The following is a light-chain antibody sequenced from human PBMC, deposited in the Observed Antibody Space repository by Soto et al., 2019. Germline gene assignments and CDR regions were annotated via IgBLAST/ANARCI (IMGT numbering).Light chain of an antibody. CDR2: EVN. CDR1: SSDVGGYTY. Sequence: QSALTQPPSASGSPGQSVTISCTGTSSDVGGYTYVSWYQHHPGKAPKLVIYEVNKRPSGVPDRFSGSKSGNTASLTVSGLQAEDEADYHCGSYAGNNNFLFGGGTKLTVL. CDR3: GSYAGNNNFL. J-gene: IGLJ2*01. V-gene: IGLV2-8*01.